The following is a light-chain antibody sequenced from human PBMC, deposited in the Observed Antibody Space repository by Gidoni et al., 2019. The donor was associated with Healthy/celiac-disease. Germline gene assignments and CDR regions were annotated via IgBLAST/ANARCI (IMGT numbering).Light chain of an antibody. V-gene: IGKV1-17*03. Sequence: DIQLTQSPSAMSASVGDRVTITCRASQGISNYFALFQQTPGKVPKRLLYAASSLQSGVPSRFSGSGSGAAFTLTISILPPEDFATYYCLQHNSYPITFGQGTRLEIK. CDR3: LQHNSYPIT. CDR1: QGISNY. CDR2: AAS. J-gene: IGKJ5*01.